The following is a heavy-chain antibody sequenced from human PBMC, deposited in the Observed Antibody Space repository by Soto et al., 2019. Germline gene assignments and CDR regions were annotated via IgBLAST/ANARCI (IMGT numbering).Heavy chain of an antibody. D-gene: IGHD6-6*01. Sequence: EVQLVESGGGLVKPGGSLRLSCAASGFTFSSYSMNWVRQAPGKGLEWVSSISSSSLSINYADSVKGRFSVSRDNAQNSLHLQMNTLRADDAAVYSCARNESSTTGGMDDWGQGTMVTVSS. CDR3: ARNESSTTGGMDD. CDR1: GFTFSSYS. CDR2: ISSSSLSI. V-gene: IGHV3-21*04. J-gene: IGHJ6*02.